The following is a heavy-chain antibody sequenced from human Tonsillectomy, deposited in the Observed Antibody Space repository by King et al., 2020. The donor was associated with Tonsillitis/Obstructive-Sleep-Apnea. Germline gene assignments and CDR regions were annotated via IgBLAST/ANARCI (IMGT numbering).Heavy chain of an antibody. CDR1: GGSISTDY. D-gene: IGHD2-15*01. V-gene: IGHV4-59*01. Sequence: QLQESGPGLVTPSETLSLTCTVSGGSISTDYWSWIRQPPGKGLEWIGHIYYSGSTQYNPSLKSRVTISVDTSKNQFSVNLSSVTAADTAVYYCATDAGFCSDSTCYGYGMDVWGQGTTVTVSS. CDR2: IYYSGST. CDR3: ATDAGFCSDSTCYGYGMDV. J-gene: IGHJ6*02.